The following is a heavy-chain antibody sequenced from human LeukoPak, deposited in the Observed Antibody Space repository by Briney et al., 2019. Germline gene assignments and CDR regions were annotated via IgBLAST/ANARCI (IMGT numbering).Heavy chain of an antibody. J-gene: IGHJ3*02. D-gene: IGHD4-23*01. CDR2: IIPIFGTA. CDR1: GGTFSSYA. Sequence: SVKVSCKASGGTFSSYAISWVRQAPGQGLEWMGGIIPIFGTANYAQKFQGRVTITADESTSTAYMELSSLRSEDTAVYYCARYRSAKGGNLAFDIWGQGTMVTVSS. CDR3: ARYRSAKGGNLAFDI. V-gene: IGHV1-69*13.